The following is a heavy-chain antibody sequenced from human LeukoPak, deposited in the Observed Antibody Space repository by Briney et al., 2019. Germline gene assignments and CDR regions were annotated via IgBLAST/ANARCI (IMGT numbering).Heavy chain of an antibody. D-gene: IGHD3-10*01. V-gene: IGHV4-39*01. CDR3: ARFALWFARLDP. Sequence: SETLSLTCSVSGGSISSSSHYWRWVRQPPGKGLEWIGSSYYSGGSYYNPSLKSRVTISVDTSKNQFSLKLTSVTATDTAVYYCARFALWFARLDPWGQGTLVTVSS. CDR1: GGSISSSSHY. J-gene: IGHJ5*02. CDR2: SYYSGGS.